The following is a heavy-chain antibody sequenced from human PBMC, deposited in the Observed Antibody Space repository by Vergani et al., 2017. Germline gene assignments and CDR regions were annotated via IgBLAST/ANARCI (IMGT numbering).Heavy chain of an antibody. V-gene: IGHV3-48*01. CDR3: ARDIVDSMVRGSFLAASDAFDI. D-gene: IGHD3-10*01. J-gene: IGHJ3*02. Sequence: EVQLVESGGGFLQPGGSLRLSCAASGFTFSSYSMNWVRQAPGKGLEWVSYISRSSSTIYYADSVKGRFTISRDNAKNSLYLQMNSLRAEDTAVYYCARDIVDSMVRGSFLAASDAFDIWGQGTMVTFSS. CDR2: ISRSSSTI. CDR1: GFTFSSYS.